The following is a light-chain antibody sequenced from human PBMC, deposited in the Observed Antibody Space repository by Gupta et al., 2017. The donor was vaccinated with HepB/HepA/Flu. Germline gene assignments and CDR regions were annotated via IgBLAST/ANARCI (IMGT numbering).Light chain of an antibody. J-gene: IGKJ1*01. Sequence: DLQLTQSPSSLSASVGDRVTITCRASQGIRNDLGWYQQKPGKAPKRRIYAASNVQTGVPARFSGSGSGTEVTPKSSSLQPEDCATNYSQKHQSYPRTFGQGTKVEIK. V-gene: IGKV1-17*01. CDR1: QGIRND. CDR2: AAS. CDR3: QKHQSYPRT.